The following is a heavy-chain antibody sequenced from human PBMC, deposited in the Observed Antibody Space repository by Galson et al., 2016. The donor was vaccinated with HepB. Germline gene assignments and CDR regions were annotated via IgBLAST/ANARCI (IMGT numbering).Heavy chain of an antibody. CDR3: AREGAHIAVAATAFDS. Sequence: SLRLSCAASGFTFSSHAMNWVRQAPGKGLEWVSYISSSSSYIYYADAVTGRFIISRDNAKKSLYLQMYSLRAGDTAVYYCAREGAHIAVAATAFDSWGQGILVTVSS. J-gene: IGHJ4*02. V-gene: IGHV3-21*01. CDR2: ISSSSSYI. D-gene: IGHD6-19*01. CDR1: GFTFSSHA.